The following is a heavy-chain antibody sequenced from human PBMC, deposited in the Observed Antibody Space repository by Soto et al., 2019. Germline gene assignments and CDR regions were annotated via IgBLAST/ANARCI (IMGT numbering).Heavy chain of an antibody. Sequence: GASVKVSCKASGFTFTSSAVQCVRQARGQRLEWIGWIVVGSGNTNYAQKFQERVTITRDMSTSTAYMELSSLRSEDTAVYYCALSYYDILRVWGQGTTVTVSS. CDR2: IVVGSGNT. J-gene: IGHJ6*02. D-gene: IGHD3-9*01. V-gene: IGHV1-58*01. CDR1: GFTFTSSA. CDR3: ALSYYDILRV.